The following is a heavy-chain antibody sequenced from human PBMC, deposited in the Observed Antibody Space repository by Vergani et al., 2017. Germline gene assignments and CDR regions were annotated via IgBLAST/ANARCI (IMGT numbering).Heavy chain of an antibody. CDR3: VYTKTEWGMNCCVCPINSYYYMNV. J-gene: IGHJ6*03. V-gene: IGHV2-5*04. CDR1: GFSLNTPGVS. CDR2: IYWNDDQ. Sequence: QITLKESGPTLVKPTQTLTLTCTFSGFSLNTPGVSVAWIRQPPGKALDWLALIYWNDDQHYSPSLNNSGNITKDTSKNQVVLTMTNMDYVDTCTYLCVYTKTEWGMNCCVCPINSYYYMNVWGKVTTVTVSS. D-gene: IGHD1-26*01.